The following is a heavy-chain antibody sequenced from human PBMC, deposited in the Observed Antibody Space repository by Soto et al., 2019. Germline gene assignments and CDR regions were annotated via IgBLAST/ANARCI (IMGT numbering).Heavy chain of an antibody. D-gene: IGHD2-21*02. CDR3: ARVVTRIDYYYYYMDV. V-gene: IGHV3-33*01. CDR2: IWYDGSNK. J-gene: IGHJ6*03. CDR1: GFTFSSYG. Sequence: GGSLRLSCAASGFTFSSYGMHWVRQAPGKGLEWVAVIWYDGSNKYYADSVKGRFTISRDNSKNTLYLQMNSLRAEDTAVYYCARVVTRIDYYYYYMDVWGKGTTVTVSS.